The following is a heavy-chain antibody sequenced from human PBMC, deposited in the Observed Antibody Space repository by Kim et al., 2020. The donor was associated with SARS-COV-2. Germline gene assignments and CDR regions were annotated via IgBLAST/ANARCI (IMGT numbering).Heavy chain of an antibody. Sequence: GGSLRLSCTASGFTFGDYHMSWFRQAPGKGLEWVAFIRTKAYGGTTEYAASVKGRFTISRDDSKSIAYLQMDSLRTEDTAMYYCTRRSRGYCTNGVCRTPDYWGQGTLVTVSS. J-gene: IGHJ4*02. D-gene: IGHD2-8*01. CDR1: GFTFGDYH. V-gene: IGHV3-49*03. CDR3: TRRSRGYCTNGVCRTPDY. CDR2: IRTKAYGGTT.